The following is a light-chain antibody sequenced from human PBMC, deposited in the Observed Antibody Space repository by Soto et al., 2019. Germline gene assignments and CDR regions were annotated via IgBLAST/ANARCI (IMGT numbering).Light chain of an antibody. CDR1: QSVSSY. J-gene: IGKJ4*01. Sequence: EIVLTQSPATLSLSPGERATLSCRASQSVSSYLAWYQQKPGQAPRLLIYDAANRATGIPARFSGSGSGTEFNLNIRSLEPEDFEFYYCPQRSNWPLTFGGGTKVEIK. CDR2: DAA. CDR3: PQRSNWPLT. V-gene: IGKV3-11*01.